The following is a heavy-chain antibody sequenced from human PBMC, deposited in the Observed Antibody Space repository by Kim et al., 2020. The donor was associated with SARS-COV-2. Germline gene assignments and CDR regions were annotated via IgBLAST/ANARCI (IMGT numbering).Heavy chain of an antibody. Sequence: GGSLRLSCAASGFTFSSYGMHWVRQAPGKGLEWVAVIWYDGSNKYYADSVKGRFTISRDNSKNTLYLQMNSLRAEDTAVYYCARDPRDNYDFWSGYANYYYSGMDVGGQGTPVTVS. J-gene: IGHJ6*02. CDR1: GFTFSSYG. CDR2: IWYDGSNK. CDR3: ARDPRDNYDFWSGYANYYYSGMDV. D-gene: IGHD3-3*01. V-gene: IGHV3-33*08.